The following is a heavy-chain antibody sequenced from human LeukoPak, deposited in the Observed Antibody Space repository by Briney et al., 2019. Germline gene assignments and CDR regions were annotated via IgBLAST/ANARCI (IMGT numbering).Heavy chain of an antibody. CDR1: GFTFSSSA. J-gene: IGHJ3*01. Sequence: GGSLRLSCAASGFTFSSSAMSWVRQAPGKGLDWVSAISGSGGVTYYRDSVKGRFTVSRDISKNTLYLQMNSLRAEDTALYYCAKNGSGTSRAFDVWGQGTMVTVSS. D-gene: IGHD3-10*01. CDR3: AKNGSGTSRAFDV. CDR2: ISGSGGVT. V-gene: IGHV3-23*01.